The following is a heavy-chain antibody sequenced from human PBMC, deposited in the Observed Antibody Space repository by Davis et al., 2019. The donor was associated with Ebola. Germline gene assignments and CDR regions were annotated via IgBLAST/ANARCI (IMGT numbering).Heavy chain of an antibody. D-gene: IGHD3-22*01. CDR3: ARGITMIEVGWFDP. J-gene: IGHJ5*02. V-gene: IGHV1-18*01. Sequence: ASVKVSCKASGGTFSSYAMHWVRQAPGQGLEWMGWISAYNGNTNYAQKLQGRVTMTTDTSTSTAYMELRSLRSDDTAVYYCARGITMIEVGWFDPWGQGTLVTVSS. CDR2: ISAYNGNT. CDR1: GGTFSSYA.